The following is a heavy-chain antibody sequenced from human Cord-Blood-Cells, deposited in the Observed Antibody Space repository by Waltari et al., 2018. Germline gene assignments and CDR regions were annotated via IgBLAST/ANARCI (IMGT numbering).Heavy chain of an antibody. J-gene: IGHJ3*02. D-gene: IGHD3-10*01. V-gene: IGHV4-34*01. Sequence: QVQLQQWGAGLLKPSEPLSITCAVSGGSFSGDYWSWIRNPPGKGLEWIGEINHSRRTNYNPSLKIRVTISVDTSKNQFSLKLSSVTAADTAVYYCARRGYYYGSGSAFDIWGQGTMVTVSS. CDR1: GGSFSGDY. CDR3: ARRGYYYGSGSAFDI. CDR2: INHSRRT.